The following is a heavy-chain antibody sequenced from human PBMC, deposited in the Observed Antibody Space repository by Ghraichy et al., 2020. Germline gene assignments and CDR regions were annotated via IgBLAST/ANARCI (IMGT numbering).Heavy chain of an antibody. D-gene: IGHD2-2*01. Sequence: GGSLRLSCAASGFTFSGYWMTWVRQAPGKGLEWVASIKQDGSEEIYVDSVKGRFTISRDNAKTSLDLQMNSLRAEDTAVYYCAKNVVAAGKFYYYYFCMVVWGQGTTVTFSS. J-gene: IGHJ6*01. CDR3: AKNVVAAGKFYYYYFCMVV. V-gene: IGHV3-7*01. CDR1: GFTFSGYW. CDR2: IKQDGSEE.